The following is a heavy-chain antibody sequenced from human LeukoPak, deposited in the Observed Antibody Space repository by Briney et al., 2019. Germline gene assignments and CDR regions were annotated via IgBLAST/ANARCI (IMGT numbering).Heavy chain of an antibody. Sequence: GSLRLSCAASGFTFSSYAMSWVRQAPGKGLEWVSAISGSGGSTYYADSVKGRFTISRDNSKNTLYLQMNSLRAEDTAVYYCAKGEGMTTVTTSDYWGQGTLVTVSS. CDR1: GFTFSSYA. J-gene: IGHJ4*02. CDR2: ISGSGGST. D-gene: IGHD4-17*01. V-gene: IGHV3-23*01. CDR3: AKGEGMTTVTTSDY.